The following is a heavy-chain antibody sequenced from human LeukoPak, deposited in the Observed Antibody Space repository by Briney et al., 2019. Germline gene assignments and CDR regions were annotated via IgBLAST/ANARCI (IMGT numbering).Heavy chain of an antibody. CDR3: AKSGSSSSLNWFDP. D-gene: IGHD2-2*01. V-gene: IGHV3-23*01. CDR2: ISGSGGST. Sequence: GGSLRLSCAASGFTFNSYAMSWVRQAPGKGLEWVSGISGSGGSTYYADSVKGRFTISRDNSKNTLYLQMNSLRAEDTAVYYCAKSGSSSSLNWFDPWGQGTLVTVSS. J-gene: IGHJ5*02. CDR1: GFTFNSYA.